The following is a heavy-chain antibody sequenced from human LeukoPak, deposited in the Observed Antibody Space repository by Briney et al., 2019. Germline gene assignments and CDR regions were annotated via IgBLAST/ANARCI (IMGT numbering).Heavy chain of an antibody. CDR1: GYTFTGYY. J-gene: IGHJ4*02. V-gene: IGHV1-2*02. CDR2: INPNSGGT. CDR3: ARALDSSGYFDY. D-gene: IGHD3-22*01. Sequence: ASVKVSCKASGYTFTGYYMHWVGQAPGQGLEWMGWINPNSGGTNYAQKFQGRVTMTRDTSISTAYMELSRLRSDDTAVYYCARALDSSGYFDYWGQGTLVTVSS.